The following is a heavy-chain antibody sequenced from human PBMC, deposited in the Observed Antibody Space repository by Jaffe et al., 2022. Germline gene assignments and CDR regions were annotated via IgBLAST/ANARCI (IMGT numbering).Heavy chain of an antibody. J-gene: IGHJ6*03. Sequence: QVQLVQSGTEVKKPGASVKVSCKASGYTFTSYYIHWVRQAPGQGLDWMGIINPSGGYTKYTQNFQGRVSMTWDTSTSTVYMELSSLRSEDTAVYYCARGAAVVTARYDHYYHMDVWGKGTTVTVSS. D-gene: IGHD2-21*02. CDR2: INPSGGYT. CDR3: ARGAAVVTARYDHYYHMDV. V-gene: IGHV1-46*01. CDR1: GYTFTSYY.